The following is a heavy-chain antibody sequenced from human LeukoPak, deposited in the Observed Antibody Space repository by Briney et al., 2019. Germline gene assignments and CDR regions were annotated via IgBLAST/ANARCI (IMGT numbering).Heavy chain of an antibody. CDR3: ARLIPVAAYFDY. V-gene: IGHV4-59*01. CDR1: GGSISSYY. CDR2: IHYSGSP. D-gene: IGHD6-19*01. J-gene: IGHJ4*02. Sequence: WETLSLTCTVSGGSISSYYWSWIRQPPGKGLEWIGYIHYSGSPNYNPSLKSRATISVDTSKNQFSLKLNSVTAADTAVYYCARLIPVAAYFDYWGQGTLVTVSS.